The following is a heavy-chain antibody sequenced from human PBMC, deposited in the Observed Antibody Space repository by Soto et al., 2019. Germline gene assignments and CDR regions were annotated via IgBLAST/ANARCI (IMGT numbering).Heavy chain of an antibody. Sequence: EVQLVESGGGLVQPGGSLRLSCAASGFTFSSYWMHWVRQAPGKGLVWVSRINSDGSSTSYADSVKGRFTISRDNXXXXXXXXXXXXXXXXXXXXXXXXXXXXXXXXXXXXXDVWGQGTTVTVSS. J-gene: IGHJ6*02. CDR2: INSDGSST. CDR3: XXXXXXXXXXXXXXXDV. V-gene: IGHV3-74*01. CDR1: GFTFSSYW.